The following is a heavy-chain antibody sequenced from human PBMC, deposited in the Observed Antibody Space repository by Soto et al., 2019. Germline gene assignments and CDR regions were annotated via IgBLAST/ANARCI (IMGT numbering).Heavy chain of an antibody. V-gene: IGHV3-23*01. D-gene: IGHD2-2*01. CDR3: AKRGDIVEVSRTFVGYGMDV. Sequence: GGSLRLSCAASGFTFRNYAMSWVRQAPGKGLEWVSRISGNGGDINYAGSVKGRFTISRDNSKNTLYLQMNSLRAEDTAVYYCAKRGDIVEVSRTFVGYGMDVWGQGTTVTVSS. CDR2: ISGNGGDI. CDR1: GFTFRNYA. J-gene: IGHJ6*02.